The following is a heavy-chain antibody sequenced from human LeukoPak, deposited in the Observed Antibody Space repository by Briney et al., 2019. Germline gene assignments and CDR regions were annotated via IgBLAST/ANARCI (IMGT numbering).Heavy chain of an antibody. CDR2: ISWNGARI. V-gene: IGHV3-43*01. CDR3: VKDLVAASENVRGWFPMDY. Sequence: GGSLRLSCAASGFTFAEYTMHWVRHAPGKGLEWVSLISWNGARIHYGDSVKGRFTISRDNSKNSLYLQMNSQRTEDTALYYCVKDLVAASENVRGWFPMDYWGQGTLVTVSS. D-gene: IGHD6-19*01. J-gene: IGHJ4*02. CDR1: GFTFAEYT.